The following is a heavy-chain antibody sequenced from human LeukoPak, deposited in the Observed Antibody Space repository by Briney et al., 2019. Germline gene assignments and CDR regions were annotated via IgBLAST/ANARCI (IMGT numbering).Heavy chain of an antibody. D-gene: IGHD3-10*01. CDR3: ARGRSRLLWFGELLS. Sequence: SVKVSCQASGFTFTSSAMQWVRQARGQRLEWIGWIVVGSGNTNYAQKFQERVTITRDMSTSTAYMELSSLRSEDTAVYYCARGRSRLLWFGELLSWGQGTLVTVSS. CDR2: IVVGSGNT. CDR1: GFTFTSSA. J-gene: IGHJ4*02. V-gene: IGHV1-58*02.